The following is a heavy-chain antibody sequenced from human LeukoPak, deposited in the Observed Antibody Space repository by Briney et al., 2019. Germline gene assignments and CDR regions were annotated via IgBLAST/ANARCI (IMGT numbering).Heavy chain of an antibody. CDR3: ARGDCSGGSCDWDY. CDR2: ISSSGSTI. Sequence: AGSLRLSCAASGFTFSSYEMHWVRQAPGKGLEWVSYISSSGSTIYYADSVKGRFTISRDNAKNSLYLQMNSLRAEDTAVYYCARGDCSGGSCDWDYGGNGTVVSVSS. J-gene: IGHJ4*03. CDR1: GFTFSSYE. D-gene: IGHD2-15*01. V-gene: IGHV3-48*03.